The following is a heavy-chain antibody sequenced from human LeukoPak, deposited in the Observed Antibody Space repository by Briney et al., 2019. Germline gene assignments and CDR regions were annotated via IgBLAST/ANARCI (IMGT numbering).Heavy chain of an antibody. Sequence: PGRSLRLSCAASGFTFRSFVMHWVRQAPGKGLEWVAAISYEDGTNKYYADSVKGRFTISRDNSKTTLYLQMGSLRAEDMAVYYCATGPDEYGWGQGTLVTVSS. J-gene: IGHJ4*02. V-gene: IGHV3-30*14. CDR1: GFTFRSFV. CDR3: ATGPDEYG. D-gene: IGHD2/OR15-2a*01. CDR2: ISYEDGTNK.